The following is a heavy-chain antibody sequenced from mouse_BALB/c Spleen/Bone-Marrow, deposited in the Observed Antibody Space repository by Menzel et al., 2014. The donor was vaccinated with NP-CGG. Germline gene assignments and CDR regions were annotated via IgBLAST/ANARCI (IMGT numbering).Heavy chain of an antibody. D-gene: IGHD1-1*01. CDR1: GFAFSSYD. J-gene: IGHJ4*01. Sequence: EVKLMESGGGLVKPGGSLKLSCAASGFAFSSYDMSWVRQTPEKRLEWVAYISSGGGSTYYPDTVKGRFTISRDNAKNTQYLQMSSLKSEDTAMYYCARPLYYYGSSPFYAMDYWGQGTSVTVSS. V-gene: IGHV5-12-1*01. CDR2: ISSGGGST. CDR3: ARPLYYYGSSPFYAMDY.